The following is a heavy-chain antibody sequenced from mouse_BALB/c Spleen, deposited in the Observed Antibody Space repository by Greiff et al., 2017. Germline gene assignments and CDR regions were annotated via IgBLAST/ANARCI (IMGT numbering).Heavy chain of an antibody. CDR2: IRNKANGYTT. CDR3: ARDSPFYYYGSNWYFDV. Sequence: EVKLVESGGGLVQPGGSLRLSCATSGFTFTDYYMSWVRQPPGKALEWLGFIRNKANGYTTEYSASVKGRFTISRDNSQSILYLQMNTLRAEDSATYYCARDSPFYYYGSNWYFDVWGAGTTVTVSS. J-gene: IGHJ1*01. CDR1: GFTFTDYY. V-gene: IGHV7-3*02. D-gene: IGHD1-1*01.